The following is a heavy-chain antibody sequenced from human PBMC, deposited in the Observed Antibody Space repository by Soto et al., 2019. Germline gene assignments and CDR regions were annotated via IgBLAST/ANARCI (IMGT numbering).Heavy chain of an antibody. D-gene: IGHD6-25*01. CDR2: ISYDGSNK. J-gene: IGHJ4*02. CDR3: AKDLVRGYKKFDY. CDR1: GFTFSSYG. V-gene: IGHV3-30*18. Sequence: PGGSLRLSCAASGFTFSSYGMHWVRQAPGEGLEWVAVISYDGSNKYYADSVKGRFTISRDNSKNTLYLQMNSLRAEDTAVYYCAKDLVRGYKKFDYWGQGTLVTVSS.